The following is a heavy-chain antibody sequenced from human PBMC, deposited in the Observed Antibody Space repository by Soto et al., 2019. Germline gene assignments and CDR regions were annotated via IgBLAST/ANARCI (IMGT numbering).Heavy chain of an antibody. CDR2: IKEDGSGK. J-gene: IGHJ6*02. Sequence: LRLSCAASGFTFSNYWMNWVRQAPGDGLEWVANIKEDGSGKYFVDSVKGRFTISRDNDKNSLYLQMNSLRAEDTAVYYCARDLGRTAAGYYYYYAMDVWGQGTTVTVSS. CDR3: ARDLGRTAAGYYYYYAMDV. D-gene: IGHD2-2*01. V-gene: IGHV3-7*01. CDR1: GFTFSNYW.